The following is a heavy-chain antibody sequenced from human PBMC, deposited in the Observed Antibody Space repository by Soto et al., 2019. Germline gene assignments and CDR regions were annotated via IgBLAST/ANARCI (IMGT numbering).Heavy chain of an antibody. V-gene: IGHV3-30*18. CDR1: GFTFSNYG. J-gene: IGHJ4*02. D-gene: IGHD3-10*01. CDR2: ISYDGSLR. CDR3: AKERGLGSGSYYHY. Sequence: QVQLVESGGGVVQPGRSLRLSCAASGFTFSNYGMHWVRQAPGKGLEWVAVISYDGSLRFYTDSVKGRFTISRDNSKNTLYLQMGSLRVEDTAVYNCAKERGLGSGSYYHYWGQGTLVTVSS.